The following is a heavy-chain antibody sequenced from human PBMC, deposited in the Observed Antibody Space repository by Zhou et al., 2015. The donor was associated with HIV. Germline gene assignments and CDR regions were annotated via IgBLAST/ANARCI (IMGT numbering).Heavy chain of an antibody. V-gene: IGHV1-69*01. J-gene: IGHJ4*02. Sequence: QVQLVQSGAEVKKPGSSVKVSCKASGGTFSSYAISWVRQAPGQGLEWMGGIIPIFGTANYAQKFQGRVTITADESTSTAYMELSSLRSEDTAVYYCAVVNDCSGGSCYSAIDYWGQGTLVTVSS. CDR2: IIPIFGTA. CDR3: AVVNDCSGGSCYSAIDY. D-gene: IGHD2-15*01. CDR1: GGTFSSYA.